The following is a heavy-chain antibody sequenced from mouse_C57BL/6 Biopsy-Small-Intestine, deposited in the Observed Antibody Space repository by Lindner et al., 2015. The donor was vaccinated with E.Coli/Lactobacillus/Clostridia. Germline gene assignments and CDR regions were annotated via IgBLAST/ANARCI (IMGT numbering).Heavy chain of an antibody. CDR2: INPNSGGT. Sequence: SVKVSCKASGDTFTGYYMHWVRQAPGQGLEWMGWINPNSGGTNYAQKFQGRVTMTRDTSISTAYMELSRLRSDDTAVYYCATYGSGSYYIIHAPYYYYYGMDVWGQGTTVTVSS. V-gene: IGHV1-53*01. J-gene: IGHJ1*01. D-gene: IGHD1-2*01. CDR1: GDTFTGYY. CDR3: ATYGSGSYYIIHAPYYYYYGMDV.